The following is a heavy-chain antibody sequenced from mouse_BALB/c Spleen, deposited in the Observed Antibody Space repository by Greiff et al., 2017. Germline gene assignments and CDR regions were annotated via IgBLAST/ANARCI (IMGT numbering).Heavy chain of an antibody. V-gene: IGHV3-6*02. D-gene: IGHD1-1*01. Sequence: EVQLVESGPGLVKPSQSLSLTCSVTGYSITSGYYWNWIRQFPGNKLEWMGYISYDGSNNYNPSLKNRISITRDTSKNQFFLKLNSVTTEDTATYYCAREKTTRAMDYWGQGTSVTVSS. CDR3: AREKTTRAMDY. CDR2: ISYDGSN. CDR1: GYSITSGYY. J-gene: IGHJ4*01.